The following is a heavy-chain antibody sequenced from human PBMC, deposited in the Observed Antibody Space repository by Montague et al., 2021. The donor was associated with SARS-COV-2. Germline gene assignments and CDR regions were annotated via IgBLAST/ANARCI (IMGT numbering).Heavy chain of an antibody. Sequence: SETLSLTCTVSGGSISSYYWSWIRQPPGKGLEWIGYIYYSGSTNYNPSLKSRVTISLDTSKNQFSLKLSSVTAADTAVYYCARTGLGCYDIWTGYAFNAFDIWGQGTMVTVSS. D-gene: IGHD3-9*01. CDR1: GGSISSYY. CDR2: IYYSGST. CDR3: ARTGLGCYDIWTGYAFNAFDI. J-gene: IGHJ3*02. V-gene: IGHV4-59*01.